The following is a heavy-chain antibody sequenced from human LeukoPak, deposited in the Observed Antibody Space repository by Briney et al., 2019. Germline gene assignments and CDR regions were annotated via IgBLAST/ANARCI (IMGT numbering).Heavy chain of an antibody. V-gene: IGHV3-48*03. J-gene: IGHJ4*02. CDR2: ISSSGSTI. Sequence: GGSLRLSCAASGFTFSSYEMNWVRQAPGKGLEWVSYISSSGSTIYYADSVKGRFTISRDNAKNSLYLQMNSLRAEDMAVYYCTKGPRALEHSTHFFDSWGQGTLVTVSS. CDR1: GFTFSSYE. CDR3: TKGPRALEHSTHFFDS. D-gene: IGHD1/OR15-1a*01.